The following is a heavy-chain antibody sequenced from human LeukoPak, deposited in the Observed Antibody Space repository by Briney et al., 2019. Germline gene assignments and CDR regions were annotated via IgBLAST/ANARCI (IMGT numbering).Heavy chain of an antibody. V-gene: IGHV3-73*01. CDR1: GFTLSGSA. Sequence: PGGSLRLSCAASGFTLSGSATHWVRQASGKGLERVGRIRSKANSYATAYAASVKGRFTISRDDSKNTAYLQMNSLKTEDTAVYYCTSPPSGYSYGLDWDYWGQGTLVTVSS. CDR3: TSPPSGYSYGLDWDY. CDR2: IRSKANSYAT. J-gene: IGHJ4*02. D-gene: IGHD5-18*01.